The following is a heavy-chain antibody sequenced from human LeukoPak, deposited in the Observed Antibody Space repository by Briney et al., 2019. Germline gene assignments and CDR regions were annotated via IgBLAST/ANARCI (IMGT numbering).Heavy chain of an antibody. Sequence: PGGSLRLSCAASGFTFSSYGMHWVRQAPGKGLEWVAVISYDGSNKYYADSVKGRFTISRDNSKNTLYLQMNSLRAEDTAVYYCAKDHYYGSGSYDYWGQGTLVTVSS. CDR2: ISYDGSNK. CDR3: AKDHYYGSGSYDY. CDR1: GFTFSSYG. V-gene: IGHV3-30*18. J-gene: IGHJ4*02. D-gene: IGHD3-10*01.